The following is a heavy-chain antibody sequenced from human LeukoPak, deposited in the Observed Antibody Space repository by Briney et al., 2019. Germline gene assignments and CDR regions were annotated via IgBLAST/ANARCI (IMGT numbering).Heavy chain of an antibody. CDR1: GFTFTSYA. CDR3: AKDWRLVQYYFDY. J-gene: IGHJ4*02. V-gene: IGHV3-23*01. D-gene: IGHD6-6*01. Sequence: PGGSLRLSCAASGFTFTSYAVSWVRQAPGKGLECVPSINRDGGSTFYADPVKGRFTISRDNSKNTLYLQMTRLRAEDTAVYYCAKDWRLVQYYFDYWGQGTLVTVSS. CDR2: INRDGGST.